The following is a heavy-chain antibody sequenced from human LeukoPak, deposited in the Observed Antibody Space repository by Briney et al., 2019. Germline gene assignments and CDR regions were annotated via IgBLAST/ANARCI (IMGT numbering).Heavy chain of an antibody. V-gene: IGHV1-2*02. D-gene: IGHD1-7*01. CDR1: GYTFTGYY. J-gene: IGHJ5*02. Sequence: GASVKVSCKASGYTFTGYYMHWVRQAPGQGLEWMGWINPNSGGTNYAQKFQGRGTMTRDTSTSPAYRELSRLRADDLAVYYCARDGLDNWNYLVGYWFDPWGQGTLVTVSS. CDR3: ARDGLDNWNYLVGYWFDP. CDR2: INPNSGGT.